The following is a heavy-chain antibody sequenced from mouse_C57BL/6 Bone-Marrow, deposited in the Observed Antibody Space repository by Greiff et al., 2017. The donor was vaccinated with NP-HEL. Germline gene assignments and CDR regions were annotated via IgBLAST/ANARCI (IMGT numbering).Heavy chain of an antibody. J-gene: IGHJ2*01. CDR1: GYAFSSSW. Sequence: VQLQQSGPELVKPGASVKISCKASGYAFSSSWMNWVKQRPGKGLEWIGRIYPGDGDTNYNGKFKAKATLTADKSSSTAYMQLSSLTSEDSAVYFCATITTVVYFDYWGQGTTLTVSS. D-gene: IGHD1-1*01. V-gene: IGHV1-82*01. CDR2: IYPGDGDT. CDR3: ATITTVVYFDY.